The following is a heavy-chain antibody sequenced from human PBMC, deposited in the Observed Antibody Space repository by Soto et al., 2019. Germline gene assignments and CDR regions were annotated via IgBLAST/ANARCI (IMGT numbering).Heavy chain of an antibody. CDR3: ARGLTYSGWYVGVDY. J-gene: IGHJ4*02. CDR1: GYTFTSYG. V-gene: IGHV1-18*01. D-gene: IGHD6-19*01. CDR2: ISAYNGNT. Sequence: ASVKVSCKASGYTFTSYGISWVRQAPGQGLEWMGWISAYNGNTNYAQKLQGRVTMTTDTSTSTAYMELRSLRSDDTAVYYCARGLTYSGWYVGVDYWGQGTLVTVYS.